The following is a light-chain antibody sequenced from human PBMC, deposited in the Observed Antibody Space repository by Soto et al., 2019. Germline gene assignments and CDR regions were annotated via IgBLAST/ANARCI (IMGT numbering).Light chain of an antibody. Sequence: DIQITQSPSSLPASVGDRVTITCQASQDISNYLNWYQQKPGKPPKLLIYEESTLHSGVPSRFSGRKSGTQFTLTIDSLQPEDFATYYCQQVKTYPRTFGGGTKVDIK. CDR1: QDISNY. CDR3: QQVKTYPRT. V-gene: IGKV1-9*01. J-gene: IGKJ4*01. CDR2: EES.